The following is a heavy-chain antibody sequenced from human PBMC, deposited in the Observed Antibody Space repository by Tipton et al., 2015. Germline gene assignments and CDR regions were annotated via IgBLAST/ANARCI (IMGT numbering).Heavy chain of an antibody. CDR3: ARDNWGSLDY. Sequence: TLSLTCTVSGGSVTSNIYYWSWIRQPPGKGLEWIGYMEDSGNTNNNDNPSLKSRVTISIDTSKSQFSLKLSSVTAADTATYYCARDNWGSLDYWGQGTRVTVSS. CDR1: GGSVTSNIYY. D-gene: IGHD7-27*01. CDR2: MEDSGNTNN. J-gene: IGHJ4*02. V-gene: IGHV4-61*01.